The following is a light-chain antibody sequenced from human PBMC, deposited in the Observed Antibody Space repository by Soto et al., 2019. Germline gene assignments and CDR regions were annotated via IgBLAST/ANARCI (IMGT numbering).Light chain of an antibody. J-gene: IGKJ1*01. CDR3: QHYNSYSEA. Sequence: QLTLRASPPTGSLGPGLSLPCRPSQTISSWLASYQQKPGKAPKLLIYTASTLKSGVPSRFSGSGSGTEFTLTISSLQPDDFATYYCQHYNSYSEAFGQGTKVDIK. V-gene: IGKV1-5*03. CDR2: TAS. CDR1: QTISSW.